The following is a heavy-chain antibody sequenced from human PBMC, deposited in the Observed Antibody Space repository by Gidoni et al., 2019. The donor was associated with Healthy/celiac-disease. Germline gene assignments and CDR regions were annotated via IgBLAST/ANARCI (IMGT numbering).Heavy chain of an antibody. CDR2: ISSSSSYI. D-gene: IGHD3-3*01. Sequence: EVQLVESGGGLVKPGGSLRLSCAASGFTFSRYSMNWVRQAPGKGLEWVSSISSSSSYIYYADSVKGRFTISRDNAKNSLYLQMNSLRAEDTAVYYCARLWPDNDFWSGHDAFDIWGQGTMVTVSS. V-gene: IGHV3-21*01. J-gene: IGHJ3*02. CDR1: GFTFSRYS. CDR3: ARLWPDNDFWSGHDAFDI.